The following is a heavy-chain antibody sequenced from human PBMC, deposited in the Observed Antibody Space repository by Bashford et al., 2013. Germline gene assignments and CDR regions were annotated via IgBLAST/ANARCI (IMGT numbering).Heavy chain of an antibody. V-gene: IGHV1-2*02. D-gene: IGHD1-26*01. CDR2: INPNPNSGAT. J-gene: IGHJ3*01. CDR3: ARDGPVVGVWNVFDV. Sequence: WVRQAPGQGLEWMGWINPNPNSGATKYAEMFQGRVTMTRDTSISTAYMELSSLRSDDTAVYFCARDGPVVGVWNVFDVWGQGTVVTVS.